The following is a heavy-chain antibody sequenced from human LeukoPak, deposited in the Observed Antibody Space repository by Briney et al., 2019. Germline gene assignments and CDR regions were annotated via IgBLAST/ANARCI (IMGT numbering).Heavy chain of an antibody. V-gene: IGHV4-59*01. D-gene: IGHD5-24*01. Sequence: SETLSLTCTVSGGSISSYYWNWVRQPPGTGLEWIGYVSYSGSTNYNPSLKSRVTISVDTYKIQSYLKLNSVTAADTAVYYCARTGGYNSPFSFWGQGALVTVSS. CDR3: ARTGGYNSPFSF. J-gene: IGHJ4*02. CDR2: VSYSGST. CDR1: GGSISSYY.